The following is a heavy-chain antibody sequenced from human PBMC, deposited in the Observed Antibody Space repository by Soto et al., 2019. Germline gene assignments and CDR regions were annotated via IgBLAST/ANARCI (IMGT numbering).Heavy chain of an antibody. Sequence: SETLSLTCAVYGGSFSGYYWSWIRQPPGKGLEWIGEINHSGSTNYNPSLKSRVTISVDTSKNQFSLKLSSVTAADTAVYYCERYQWRGYTYYYYGMDVWGQGNTVNVS. V-gene: IGHV4-34*01. CDR2: INHSGST. J-gene: IGHJ6*02. D-gene: IGHD3-3*01. CDR3: ERYQWRGYTYYYYGMDV. CDR1: GGSFSGYY.